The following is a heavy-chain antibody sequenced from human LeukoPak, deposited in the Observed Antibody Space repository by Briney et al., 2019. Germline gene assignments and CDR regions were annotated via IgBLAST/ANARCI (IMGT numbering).Heavy chain of an antibody. D-gene: IGHD1-1*01. CDR3: VRDNWNDVY. J-gene: IGHJ4*02. Sequence: PGGSLRLSCAASGFTFSSYGMHWVRQAPGKGLEWVANIIQDGSEKYYVDSVKGRFTISRDNARNSLYLQTNSLRAEDTAVYYCVRDNWNDVYWGQGTLVTVSS. CDR1: GFTFSSYG. V-gene: IGHV3-7*01. CDR2: IIQDGSEK.